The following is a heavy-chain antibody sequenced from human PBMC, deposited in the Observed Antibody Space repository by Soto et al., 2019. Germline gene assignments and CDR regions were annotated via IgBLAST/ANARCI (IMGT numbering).Heavy chain of an antibody. CDR2: IWYDGSNK. CDR3: ARAAYPYCSSTSCYVFDY. D-gene: IGHD2-2*01. V-gene: IGHV3-33*01. CDR1: GFTFSSYG. Sequence: PGGSLRLSCAASGFTFSSYGMHWVRQAPGKGLEWVAVIWYDGSNKYYADSVKGRFTISRDNSKNTLYLQMNSLRAEDTAVCYCARAAYPYCSSTSCYVFDYWGQETLVTVSS. J-gene: IGHJ4*02.